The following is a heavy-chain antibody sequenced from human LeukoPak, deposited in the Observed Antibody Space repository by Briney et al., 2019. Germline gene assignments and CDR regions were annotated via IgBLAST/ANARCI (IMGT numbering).Heavy chain of an antibody. Sequence: SETLSLTCTVSGGSISSYYWSWIRQPPGKGLECIGYIYYSGSTNYNPSLKSRVTISVDTSKNQFSLKLSSVTAADTAVYYCAWTSITMVRGAYFDYWGQGTLVTVSS. CDR2: IYYSGST. CDR1: GGSISSYY. D-gene: IGHD3-10*01. J-gene: IGHJ4*02. V-gene: IGHV4-59*01. CDR3: AWTSITMVRGAYFDY.